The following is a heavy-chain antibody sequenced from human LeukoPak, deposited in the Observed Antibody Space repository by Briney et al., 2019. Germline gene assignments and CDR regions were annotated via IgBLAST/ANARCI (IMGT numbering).Heavy chain of an antibody. Sequence: GGSLRLSCVASGFTLRSYVMNWVRQTPGKGLEWVSSISGSGDSTFYADSVKGRFSISRGHAKNSLYLQMNSLRAEDTAVYYCARGVIAAGGNDFDYWGQGTLVTVSS. J-gene: IGHJ4*02. CDR2: ISGSGDST. V-gene: IGHV3-23*01. D-gene: IGHD6-13*01. CDR3: ARGVIAAGGNDFDY. CDR1: GFTLRSYV.